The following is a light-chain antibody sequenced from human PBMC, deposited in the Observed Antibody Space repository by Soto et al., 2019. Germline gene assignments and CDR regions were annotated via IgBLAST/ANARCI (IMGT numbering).Light chain of an antibody. V-gene: IGKV1-33*01. CDR1: QDISNY. J-gene: IGKJ3*01. Sequence: DIQMTQSPSSLSASVGDRVTITCQASQDISNYLNWYQQKTGKAPKLLIYDASHLETGVPSRFSGSGSGTDFTFTISSLQPEDIATYYCQQYDNFPCTFGPGTKVDIK. CDR3: QQYDNFPCT. CDR2: DAS.